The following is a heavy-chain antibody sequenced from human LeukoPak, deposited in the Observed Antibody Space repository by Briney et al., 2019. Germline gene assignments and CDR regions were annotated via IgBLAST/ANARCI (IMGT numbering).Heavy chain of an antibody. D-gene: IGHD1-26*01. CDR3: ASGTIVGARGADN. J-gene: IGHJ4*02. V-gene: IGHV3-74*01. CDR1: GFTFSSHW. Sequence: GGSLRLSCAASGFTFSSHWMHWVRQAPGKGLVWVSRINSDGSSISYADSVKGRFTISRDNAKNTLYLQMNSLRAEDTAVYYCASGTIVGARGADNWGQGTLVTVSS. CDR2: INSDGSSI.